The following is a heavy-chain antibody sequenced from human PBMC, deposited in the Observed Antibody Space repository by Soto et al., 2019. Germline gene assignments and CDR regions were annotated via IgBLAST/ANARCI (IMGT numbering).Heavy chain of an antibody. Sequence: GWSLRLSCAASGFTFSSYAMSLVRQAPGKGLEWVSAISGSGGSTYYADSVKGRFTISRDNSKNTLYLQMNSLRAEDTAVYYCAKGFKVEFDYWGQGTLVTVSS. D-gene: IGHD2-15*01. CDR2: ISGSGGST. J-gene: IGHJ4*02. V-gene: IGHV3-23*01. CDR3: AKGFKVEFDY. CDR1: GFTFSSYA.